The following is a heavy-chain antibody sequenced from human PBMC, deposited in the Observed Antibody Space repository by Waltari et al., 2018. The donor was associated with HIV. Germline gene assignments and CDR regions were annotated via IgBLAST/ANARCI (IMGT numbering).Heavy chain of an antibody. CDR2: IQYDGTNT. CDR1: GFTFSTYG. Sequence: QVQLVESGGGVVQPGGSLTLSCAASGFTFSTYGMHWVRQAPGKGLEWMTFIQYDGTNTYYADSVKGRFTISRDNPKNTLYVQMNSLTAEDTAVYYCAKELDYRFSSTGWYFDLWGRGTLVTVSS. CDR3: AKELDYRFSSTGWYFDL. D-gene: IGHD6-6*01. V-gene: IGHV3-30*02. J-gene: IGHJ2*01.